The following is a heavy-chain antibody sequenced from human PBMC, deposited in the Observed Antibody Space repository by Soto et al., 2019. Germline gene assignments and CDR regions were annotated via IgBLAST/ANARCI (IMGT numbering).Heavy chain of an antibody. CDR1: GGSISSSSYY. CDR2: IYYSGST. V-gene: IGHV4-39*01. J-gene: IGHJ4*02. Sequence: PSETLSLTCTVSGGSISSSSYYWGWTRQPPGKGLEWIGSIYYSGSTYYNPSLKSRVTISVDTSKNQFSLKLSSVTAADTAVYYCARGPLRGDFDYWGQGTLVTVSS. CDR3: ARGPLRGDFDY. D-gene: IGHD1-26*01.